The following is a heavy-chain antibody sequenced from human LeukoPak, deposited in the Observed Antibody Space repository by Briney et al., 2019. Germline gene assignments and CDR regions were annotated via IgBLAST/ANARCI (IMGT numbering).Heavy chain of an antibody. V-gene: IGHV3-74*01. CDR3: ARDYCSGGSCYGMDV. CDR2: INSDGSST. Sequence: PGGSLRLSCTASGFTFSSYWMHWVRQPPGKGLVWVSRINSDGSSTSYADSVKGGFTISRDNAKNTLYLQMNSLRAEDTAVYYCARDYCSGGSCYGMDVWGKGTTVTVSS. J-gene: IGHJ6*04. D-gene: IGHD2-15*01. CDR1: GFTFSSYW.